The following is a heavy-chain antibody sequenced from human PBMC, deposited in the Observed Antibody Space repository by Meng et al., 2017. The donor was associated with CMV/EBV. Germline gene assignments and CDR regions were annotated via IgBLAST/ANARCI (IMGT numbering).Heavy chain of an antibody. Sequence: GSLRLSCAVYGGSFSGYYWSWIRQPPGKGLEWIGEINHSGSTNYNPSLKSRVTISVDTSKNQFSLKLSSVTAADTAVYYCARVCYYDSSGYYYEGAYYIDYWGQGTLVTVSS. CDR2: INHSGST. V-gene: IGHV4-34*01. D-gene: IGHD3-22*01. J-gene: IGHJ4*02. CDR3: ARVCYYDSSGYYYEGAYYIDY. CDR1: GGSFSGYY.